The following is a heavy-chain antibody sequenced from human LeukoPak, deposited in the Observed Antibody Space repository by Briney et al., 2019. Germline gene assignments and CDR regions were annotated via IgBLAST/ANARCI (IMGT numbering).Heavy chain of an antibody. J-gene: IGHJ4*02. D-gene: IGHD2-2*01. Sequence: TSETLSLTCAVYGGSSSGYYWSWIRQPPGKGLEWIGEINHSGSTNYNPSLKSRVTISVDTSKNQFSLKLSSVTAADTAVYYCARSYCSSTSCFPMDYWGQGTLVTVSS. V-gene: IGHV4-34*01. CDR3: ARSYCSSTSCFPMDY. CDR2: INHSGST. CDR1: GGSSSGYY.